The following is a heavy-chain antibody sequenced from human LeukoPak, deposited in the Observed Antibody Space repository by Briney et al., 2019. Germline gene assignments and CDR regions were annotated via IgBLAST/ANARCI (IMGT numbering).Heavy chain of an antibody. D-gene: IGHD6-13*01. CDR1: GYTFTSYY. CDR3: ARDYHRLGIAAAWYPYIDY. CDR2: INPSGGST. J-gene: IGHJ4*02. V-gene: IGHV1-46*01. Sequence: ASVKVSCKASGYTFTSYYMHWVRQAPGQGLEWMGIINPSGGSTRYAQKFQGRVTMTRDMSTSTVYMELSGLRSEDTAVYYGARDYHRLGIAAAWYPYIDYWGQGTLVTVSS.